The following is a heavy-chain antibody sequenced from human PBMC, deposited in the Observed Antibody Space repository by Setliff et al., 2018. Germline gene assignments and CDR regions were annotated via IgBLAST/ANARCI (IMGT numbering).Heavy chain of an antibody. CDR2: IYYSGTA. D-gene: IGHD2-2*01. CDR3: ARDPPYCSSTSCRGAFDI. Sequence: PSETLSLTCTVSGGSISSSSYQWGWVRQTPGKGLEWIGSIYYSGTAYYNPSLKSRVTISVDTSKNQFSLQVSPVTAADTAVYYCARDPPYCSSTSCRGAFDIWGQGTMVTVSS. CDR1: GGSISSSSYQ. J-gene: IGHJ3*02. V-gene: IGHV4-39*02.